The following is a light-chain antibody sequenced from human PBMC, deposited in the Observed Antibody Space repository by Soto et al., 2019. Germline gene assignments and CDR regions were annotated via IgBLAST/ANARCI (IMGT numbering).Light chain of an antibody. Sequence: QSALTQPPSASGTPGQRVTISCSGSSSNIGSNYVYWYQQLPGTAPKLLIYRNNQRPSGVPDRFSGSKSGTSASLAISGLRSEDEADYYCAAWDDSLSGPVFGTGTK. CDR1: SSNIGSNY. V-gene: IGLV1-47*01. J-gene: IGLJ1*01. CDR2: RNN. CDR3: AAWDDSLSGPV.